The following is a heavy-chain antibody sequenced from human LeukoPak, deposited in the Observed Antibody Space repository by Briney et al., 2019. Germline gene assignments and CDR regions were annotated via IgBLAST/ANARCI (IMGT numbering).Heavy chain of an antibody. J-gene: IGHJ4*02. CDR3: AKSLDY. CDR2: IKQDGSET. V-gene: IGHV3-7*01. Sequence: GGSLRLSCAASGFTFSTSWIDWVRQAPGKGLEWVANIKQDGSETYYVDSAKGRFTISRDNAKNSLYLQMDSLRVDDTAIYYCAKSLDYWGQGTLVTVSS. CDR1: GFTFSTSW.